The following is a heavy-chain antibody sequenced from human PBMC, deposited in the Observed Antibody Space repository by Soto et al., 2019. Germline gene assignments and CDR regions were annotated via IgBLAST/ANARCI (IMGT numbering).Heavy chain of an antibody. D-gene: IGHD2-15*01. V-gene: IGHV3-21*01. CDR1: GFTFSSYS. Sequence: KPGGSLRLSCAASGFTFSSYSMNWVRQAPGKGLEWVSSISSSSSYIYYADSVKGRFTISRDNAKNSLYLQMNSLRAEDTAVYYCARDRVVAATPYYYYYGMDVWGQGTTVTVSS. J-gene: IGHJ6*02. CDR3: ARDRVVAATPYYYYYGMDV. CDR2: ISSSSSYI.